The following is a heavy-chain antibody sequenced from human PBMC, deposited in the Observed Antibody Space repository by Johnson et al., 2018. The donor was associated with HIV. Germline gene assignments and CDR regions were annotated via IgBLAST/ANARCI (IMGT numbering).Heavy chain of an antibody. CDR3: ARDSGGGLGPAAWGSFDI. D-gene: IGHD2-2*01. CDR2: IYNSGST. J-gene: IGHJ3*02. V-gene: IGHV3-66*01. CDR1: GFIVSSNY. Sequence: VQLLESGGGLVQPGGSLRLSCAASGFIVSSNYMSWVRQAPGKGLEWVSVIYNSGSTYYADSVKGRFTISRDNSKNTLYLQMNSLRAEDTALYYCARDSGGGLGPAAWGSFDIWGQGTMVTVSS.